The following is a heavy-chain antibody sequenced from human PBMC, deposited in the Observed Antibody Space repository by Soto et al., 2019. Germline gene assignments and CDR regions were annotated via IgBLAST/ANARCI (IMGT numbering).Heavy chain of an antibody. D-gene: IGHD4-17*01. V-gene: IGHV3-30-3*01. Sequence: QVQLVESGGGVVQPGRSLRLSCAASGFTFSNYAMYWVRQAPGKGLEWVAIVSYDGNNKYYADSVKGRFTISRDNSKNTLSLQLNSLRADDTAVYYCARAYGDYELLYWCQGTLVTVSS. CDR1: GFTFSNYA. CDR2: VSYDGNNK. J-gene: IGHJ4*02. CDR3: ARAYGDYELLY.